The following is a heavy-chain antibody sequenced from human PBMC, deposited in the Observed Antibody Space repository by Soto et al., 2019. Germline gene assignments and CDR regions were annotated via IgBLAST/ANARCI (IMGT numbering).Heavy chain of an antibody. J-gene: IGHJ4*02. D-gene: IGHD1-7*01. Sequence: EVQLAESGGGLVQPGGSLRLSCAATGFTFSNYWMHWVRQVPGRGLVWVSRINPDGSSTNYADSVQGRFTMSRDNAKYMVYLEMTRLRAEVTAVYYCARDNWNSYWGQGILVTVSS. CDR1: GFTFSNYW. CDR2: INPDGSST. CDR3: ARDNWNSY. V-gene: IGHV3-74*01.